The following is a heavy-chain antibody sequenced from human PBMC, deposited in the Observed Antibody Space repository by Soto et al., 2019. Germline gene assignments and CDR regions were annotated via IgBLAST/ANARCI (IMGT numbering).Heavy chain of an antibody. Sequence: EVQLVASGGGLVQPGGSLSLSCAASGFTFRTYWMQWARQAPGKGLEWVSRINNDGSSTDYADSVKGRFTISRDNAKDTLYLQMNSLRAEDTATYYCAMGTMDVWGKGTTVTVSS. D-gene: IGHD7-27*01. J-gene: IGHJ6*04. CDR2: INNDGSST. V-gene: IGHV3-74*01. CDR1: GFTFRTYW. CDR3: AMGTMDV.